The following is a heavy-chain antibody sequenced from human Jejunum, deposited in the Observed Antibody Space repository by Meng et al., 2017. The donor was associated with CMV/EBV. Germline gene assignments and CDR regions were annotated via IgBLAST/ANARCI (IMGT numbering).Heavy chain of an antibody. V-gene: IGHV3-73*01. CDR1: SDYT. CDR2: IRRKTYSSAT. CDR3: TRHSIVVVPAAGFDP. Sequence: SDYTIHWVSRDTGKGLEWVGRIRRKTYSSATAYAASVKGRFIISRDDSKNTAYLQMNSLKTEDTAVYYCTRHSIVVVPAAGFDPWGQGTLVTVSS. J-gene: IGHJ5*02. D-gene: IGHD2-2*01.